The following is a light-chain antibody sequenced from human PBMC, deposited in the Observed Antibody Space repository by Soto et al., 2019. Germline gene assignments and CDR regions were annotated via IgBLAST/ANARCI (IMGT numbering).Light chain of an antibody. CDR2: GAS. V-gene: IGKV3-20*01. J-gene: IGKJ2*01. CDR1: RSISSTY. CDR3: QQYGGSPPYT. Sequence: EIVLTQSPGTLSLSPGERATLSCRASRSISSTYLAWYQQKPGQAPRLLIYGASIRATGIPDRFSGSVSGTDFTITISRLEREDFAVYYCQQYGGSPPYTFGQGTTLEIK.